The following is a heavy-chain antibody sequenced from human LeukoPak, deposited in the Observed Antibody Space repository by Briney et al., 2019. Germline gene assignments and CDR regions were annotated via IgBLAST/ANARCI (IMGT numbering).Heavy chain of an antibody. D-gene: IGHD3-16*01. Sequence: GGSLRLSCAASGFTFNTYTMNWVRQAPGKGLEWVSYISGSSGIIDYADSVRGRFTISRDNAKNSLYLQMNSLRAEDTAVYYCATLSIMITFGGVSAWFDPWGQGTLVTVSS. CDR1: GFTFNTYT. CDR2: ISGSSGII. V-gene: IGHV3-48*01. CDR3: ATLSIMITFGGVSAWFDP. J-gene: IGHJ5*02.